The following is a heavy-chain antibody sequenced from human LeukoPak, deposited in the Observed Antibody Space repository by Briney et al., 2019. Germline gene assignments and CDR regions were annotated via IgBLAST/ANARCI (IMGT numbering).Heavy chain of an antibody. D-gene: IGHD2-2*01. V-gene: IGHV4-61*02. Sequence: SETLSLTCTVSGGSISSGSYYWSWIRQPAGKGLEWIWRIYTSGSTNYNPSLKSGVTISVDTSKNQFSLKLSSVTAADTAVYYCARGVVVPAAMGTVWFDPWGQGTLVTVSS. CDR3: ARGVVVPAAMGTVWFDP. CDR1: GGSISSGSYY. J-gene: IGHJ5*02. CDR2: IYTSGST.